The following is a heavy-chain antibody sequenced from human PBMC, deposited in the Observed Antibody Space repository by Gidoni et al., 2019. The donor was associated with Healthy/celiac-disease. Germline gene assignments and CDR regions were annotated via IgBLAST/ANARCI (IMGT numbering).Heavy chain of an antibody. CDR3: AKGPYSNDAIDWFDP. J-gene: IGHJ5*02. D-gene: IGHD4-4*01. V-gene: IGHV3-9*01. CDR2: ISWNSGSI. Sequence: EVQLVESGGGLVQPGRSLRLSCAASGFTFDDYAMHWVRQAPGKGLEWVSGISWNSGSISYADSVKGRFTISRDNAKNSLYLQMNSLRAEDTALYYCAKGPYSNDAIDWFDPWGQGTLVTVSS. CDR1: GFTFDDYA.